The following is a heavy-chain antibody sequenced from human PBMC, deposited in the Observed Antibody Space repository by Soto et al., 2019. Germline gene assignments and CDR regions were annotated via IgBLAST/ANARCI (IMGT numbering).Heavy chain of an antibody. CDR2: ISYDGSNK. CDR1: GFTFSSYA. V-gene: IGHV3-30-3*01. Sequence: QVQLVESGGGVVQPGRSLRLSCAASGFTFSSYAMHWVRQAPGKGLEWVAVISYDGSNKYYTDSVKGRFTISRDNSKNTLYLQMNSLRAEDTAVYYCTRERYGDFGFDYWGQGTLVTVSS. D-gene: IGHD4-17*01. J-gene: IGHJ4*02. CDR3: TRERYGDFGFDY.